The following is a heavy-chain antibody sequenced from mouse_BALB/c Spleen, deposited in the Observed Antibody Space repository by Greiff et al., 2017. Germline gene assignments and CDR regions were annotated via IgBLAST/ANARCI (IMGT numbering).Heavy chain of an antibody. J-gene: IGHJ4*01. D-gene: IGHD4-1*01. CDR3: ARRGTGTAMDY. Sequence: EVMLVESGAELVKPGASVKLSCTASGFNIKDTYMHWVKQRPEQGLEWIGRIDPANGNTKYDPKFQGKATITADTSSNTAYLQLSSLTSEDTAVYYCARRGTGTAMDYWGQGTSVTVSS. CDR1: GFNIKDTY. V-gene: IGHV14-3*02. CDR2: IDPANGNT.